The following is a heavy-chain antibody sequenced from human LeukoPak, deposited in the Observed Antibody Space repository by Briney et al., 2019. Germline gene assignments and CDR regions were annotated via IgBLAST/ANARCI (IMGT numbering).Heavy chain of an antibody. Sequence: PGVSLRLSCAASGFTFSSYWMSWVRQAPGKGLEWVANIKQDGSEKYYVDSVKGRFTISRDNAKNSLYLQMNRLRAEDTAVYYCARGKDTSSWHYGYWGQGTLVTVSS. CDR2: IKQDGSEK. D-gene: IGHD6-13*01. CDR3: ARGKDTSSWHYGY. CDR1: GFTFSSYW. J-gene: IGHJ4*02. V-gene: IGHV3-7*01.